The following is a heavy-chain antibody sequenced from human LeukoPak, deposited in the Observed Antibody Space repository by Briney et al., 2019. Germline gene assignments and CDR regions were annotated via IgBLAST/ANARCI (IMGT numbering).Heavy chain of an antibody. J-gene: IGHJ6*03. Sequence: GGSLRLSCAASGFIFSDYAMNWVRQAPGKGLEWVAGITGAGGSTYYADSVKGRFTISRQNSKNTLFLQMNSLRAEDTAVYYCARRGPYYYMDVWGKGTTVTVSS. V-gene: IGHV3-23*01. D-gene: IGHD3-10*01. CDR2: ITGAGGST. CDR1: GFIFSDYA. CDR3: ARRGPYYYMDV.